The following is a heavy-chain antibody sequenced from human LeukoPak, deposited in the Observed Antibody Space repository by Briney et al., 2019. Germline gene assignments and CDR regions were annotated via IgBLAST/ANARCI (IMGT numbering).Heavy chain of an antibody. CDR3: ARVRTGYSSGWYSAFDY. Sequence: PGGSLRLSCAASGFTFSSYGMHWVRQAPGKGLEWVAVIWYDGSKKYYVDSVKGRFTISRDNSKNPLYLQMNSLRAENTAVYYCARVRTGYSSGWYSAFDYWGQGTLVTVSS. D-gene: IGHD6-19*01. CDR2: IWYDGSKK. CDR1: GFTFSSYG. V-gene: IGHV3-33*01. J-gene: IGHJ4*02.